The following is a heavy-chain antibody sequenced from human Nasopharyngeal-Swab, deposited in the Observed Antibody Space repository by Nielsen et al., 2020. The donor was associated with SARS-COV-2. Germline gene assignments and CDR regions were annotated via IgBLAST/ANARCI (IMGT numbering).Heavy chain of an antibody. V-gene: IGHV1-46*01. Sequence: ASVKVSCKTSGYTFTDHYIHWVRQAPGQGLEWMGMINPSGGSTGYAQNFRGRVTVTRDTSTSTVYMELSSLSSEDTAVYYCARGYSYGLAYWGQGTLVTVSP. D-gene: IGHD5-18*01. CDR3: ARGYSYGLAY. J-gene: IGHJ4*02. CDR1: GYTFTDHY. CDR2: INPSGGST.